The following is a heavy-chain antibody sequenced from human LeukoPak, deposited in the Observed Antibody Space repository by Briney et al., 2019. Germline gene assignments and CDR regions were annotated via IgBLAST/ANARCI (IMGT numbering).Heavy chain of an antibody. V-gene: IGHV4-30-2*01. CDR2: INHSGST. Sequence: SETLSLTCAVSGGSISNGGYSWSWIRQPPGKGLEWIGYINHSGSTYYNPSLKSRVTISVDRSKNQFSLKLSSVTAADTAVYYCAREAGRAFDIWGQGTMVTVSS. CDR1: GGSISNGGYS. CDR3: AREAGRAFDI. J-gene: IGHJ3*02.